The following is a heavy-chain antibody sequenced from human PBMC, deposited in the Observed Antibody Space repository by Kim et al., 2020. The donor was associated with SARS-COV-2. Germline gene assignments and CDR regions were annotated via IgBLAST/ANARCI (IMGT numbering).Heavy chain of an antibody. J-gene: IGHJ6*02. CDR3: ARDPNYDCFSATTMDV. Sequence: GGSLRLSCAASGFTFSSYCMSWVRQAPGKGLEWVANIKQSGSDIYYADSVKGRFTISRDNAKNSLYLQMNSLRAEDTAVYYCARDPNYDCFSATTMDVWGQGTTVTVSS. V-gene: IGHV3-7*01. CDR1: GFTFSSYC. CDR2: IKQSGSDI. D-gene: IGHD3-3*01.